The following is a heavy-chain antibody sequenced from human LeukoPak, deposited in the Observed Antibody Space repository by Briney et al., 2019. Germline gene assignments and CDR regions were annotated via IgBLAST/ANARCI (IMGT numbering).Heavy chain of an antibody. CDR3: ARGVLYYYDSSGYYYRAYYYYYMDV. J-gene: IGHJ6*03. CDR1: GGSFSGYY. D-gene: IGHD3-22*01. Sequence: SETLSLTCAVYGGSFSGYYWSWIRQPPGKGLEWIGEINHSGSTNYNPSLKSRVTISVDTSKNQFSLKLNSVTAADTAVYYCARGVLYYYDSSGYYYRAYYYYYMDVWGKGTTVTVSS. CDR2: INHSGST. V-gene: IGHV4-34*01.